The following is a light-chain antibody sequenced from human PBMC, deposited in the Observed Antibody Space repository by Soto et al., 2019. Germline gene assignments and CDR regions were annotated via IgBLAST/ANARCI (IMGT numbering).Light chain of an antibody. CDR1: SSDVGGYNY. CDR2: DVS. V-gene: IGLV2-14*01. Sequence: QSALTQPASVSRSPGQSITISCTGTSSDVGGYNYVSWYQQHPGKAPKLMIYDVSHRPSGVSNRFSGSKSGNTASLTISGLQAEDEADYYCSSYTSSSTVVFGGGTKVTVL. J-gene: IGLJ2*01. CDR3: SSYTSSSTVV.